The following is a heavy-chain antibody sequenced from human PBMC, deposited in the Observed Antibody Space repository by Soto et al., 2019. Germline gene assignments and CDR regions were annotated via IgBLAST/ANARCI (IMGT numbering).Heavy chain of an antibody. CDR3: TRDASRDSNAQGWFDP. CDR1: GFTFRSFT. V-gene: IGHV3-21*01. D-gene: IGHD5-18*01. J-gene: IGHJ5*02. Sequence: KTGGSLRLSCAASGFTFRSFTMNWVRQAPGKGLEWVSTISSNSAYIYYKDALRGRFTISRDNAKNSLHLQMNNLRAEDTAVYYCTRDASRDSNAQGWFDPWGPGTLVTVSS. CDR2: ISSNSAYI.